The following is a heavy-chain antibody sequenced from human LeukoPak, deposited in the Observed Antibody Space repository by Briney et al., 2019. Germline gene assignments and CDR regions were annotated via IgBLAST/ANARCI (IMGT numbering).Heavy chain of an antibody. CDR2: ISYSGST. Sequence: PSETLSLTCSVSGGSISSYYWSWIRQPTGKGLEWIGYISYSGSTNYNPSLKSRVTISVDTSKNQFSLKLSSVTAADTAVYYCAREFYTALRSWGQGTLVTVSS. J-gene: IGHJ5*02. V-gene: IGHV4-59*01. CDR1: GGSISSYY. D-gene: IGHD2-2*02. CDR3: AREFYTALRS.